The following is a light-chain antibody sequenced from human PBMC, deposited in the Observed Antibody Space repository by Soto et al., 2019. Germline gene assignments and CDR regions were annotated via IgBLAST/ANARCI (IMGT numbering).Light chain of an antibody. CDR1: QDISNY. Sequence: DIQMTQSPSSLSASVGDRVTITCQASQDISNYLNWYRQRAGKAPQLLIYEASNLQTGVPSRFSGTGSGTDFTLTISSLQPEDIATYYCQHYDNFPVTFGGGTKVEI. J-gene: IGKJ4*01. CDR2: EAS. V-gene: IGKV1-33*01. CDR3: QHYDNFPVT.